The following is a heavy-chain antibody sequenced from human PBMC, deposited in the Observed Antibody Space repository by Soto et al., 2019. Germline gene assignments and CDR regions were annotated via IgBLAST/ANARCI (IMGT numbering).Heavy chain of an antibody. Sequence: SDTLSLTCPVSGYSINNYYWSWFRQPPGKGLEWIGYIYSTGRTYYSPSHKSRVTMSVDTSKNQFSLKVNSVTAADTAVYYCARRVVRGVTNWFDRWGQGTLVS. V-gene: IGHV4-59*08. CDR2: IYSTGRT. D-gene: IGHD3-10*01. CDR1: GYSINNYY. J-gene: IGHJ5*02. CDR3: ARRVVRGVTNWFDR.